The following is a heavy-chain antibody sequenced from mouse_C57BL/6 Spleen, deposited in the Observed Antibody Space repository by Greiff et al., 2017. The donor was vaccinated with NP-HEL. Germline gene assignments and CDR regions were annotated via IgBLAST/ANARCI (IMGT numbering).Heavy chain of an antibody. Sequence: EVKLQESGPGLVKPSQSLSLTCSVTGYSITSGYYWNWIRQFPGNKLEWMGYISYDGSNNYNPSLKNRISITRDTSKNHFFLKLNSVTTEDTATYYCARGWDYDRGECYAMDYWGQGTSVTVSS. CDR3: ARGWDYDRGECYAMDY. J-gene: IGHJ4*01. CDR1: GYSITSGYY. V-gene: IGHV3-6*01. CDR2: ISYDGSN. D-gene: IGHD2-4*01.